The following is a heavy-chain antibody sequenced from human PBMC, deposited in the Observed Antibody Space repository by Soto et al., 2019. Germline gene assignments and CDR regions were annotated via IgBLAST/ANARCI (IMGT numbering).Heavy chain of an antibody. Sequence: PSETLSLTCAVSGGSITSGTFSWTWIRQPPGKGLEVIGSIYYTGDTYYNPSLKSRVTISVDRSKNHFSLSLNSVAAADTAMYYCASGTFFRKHYYDATGYNFFDYCGQVTLVTVSS. CDR1: GGSITSGTFS. CDR3: ASGTFFRKHYYDATGYNFFDY. CDR2: IYYTGDT. D-gene: IGHD3-22*01. V-gene: IGHV4-30-2*01. J-gene: IGHJ4*02.